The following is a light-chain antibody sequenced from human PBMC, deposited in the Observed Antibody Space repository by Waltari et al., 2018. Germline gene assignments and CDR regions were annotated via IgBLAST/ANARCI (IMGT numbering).Light chain of an antibody. CDR3: HVWESSSDHWV. CDR1: NIGGTT. J-gene: IGLJ3*02. CDR2: DGT. V-gene: IGLV3-21*03. Sequence: SYVMPQPPSVSVAPGKTARITCGGNNIGGTTVHWYQQKPGQAPVLVTLDGTDRPSGVPERFSGSNARNTATLTINRVAAGDEADYYCHVWESSSDHWVFGGGTKLTVL.